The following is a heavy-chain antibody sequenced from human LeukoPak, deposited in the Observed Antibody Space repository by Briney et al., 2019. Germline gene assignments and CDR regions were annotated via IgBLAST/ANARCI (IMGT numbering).Heavy chain of an antibody. V-gene: IGHV3-23*01. D-gene: IGHD3-22*01. CDR2: ISGSGGST. CDR3: AKGLDYDSSGSDY. J-gene: IGHJ4*02. CDR1: GFTFSSYA. Sequence: GGSLRLSCAASGFTFSSYAMSWVRQAPGKGLEWVSAISGSGGSTYYADSVKGRFTISRDNSKNTLYLQMNSLRAEDTAVYYYAKGLDYDSSGSDYWGQGTLVTVSS.